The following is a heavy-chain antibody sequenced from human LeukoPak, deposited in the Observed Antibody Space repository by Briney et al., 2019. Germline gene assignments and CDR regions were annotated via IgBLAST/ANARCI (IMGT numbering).Heavy chain of an antibody. Sequence: SVKVSCKASGGTFSSYAISWVRQAPGQGLEWMGGIIPIFGTANYAQKFQGRVTITADESTSTAYMELSSLRSEDTAVYYCASRSSWHLPEGVDNWFDPWGQGTLVTVSS. CDR3: ASRSSWHLPEGVDNWFDP. D-gene: IGHD6-13*01. V-gene: IGHV1-69*13. J-gene: IGHJ5*02. CDR2: IIPIFGTA. CDR1: GGTFSSYA.